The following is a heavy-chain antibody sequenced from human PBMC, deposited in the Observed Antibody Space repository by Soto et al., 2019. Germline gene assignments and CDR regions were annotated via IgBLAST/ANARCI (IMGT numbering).Heavy chain of an antibody. CDR2: IIPIFGTA. Sequence: QVQLVQSGAEVKKPGSSVKVSCKASGGTFSSYAISWVRQAPGQGLEWMGGIIPIFGTANYAQKIQGRVTITADESTSTAYMELSSLRSEDTAVYYCARDRLYCSGGSCYLYYAFDIWGQGTMVTVSS. J-gene: IGHJ3*02. CDR3: ARDRLYCSGGSCYLYYAFDI. CDR1: GGTFSSYA. D-gene: IGHD2-15*01. V-gene: IGHV1-69*01.